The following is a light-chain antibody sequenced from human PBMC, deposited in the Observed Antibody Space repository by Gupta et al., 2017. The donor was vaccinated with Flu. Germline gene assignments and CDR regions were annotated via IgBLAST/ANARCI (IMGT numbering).Light chain of an antibody. Sequence: QSPLTLPLSASGTHGQRDTMPCSGSSSSIGSNTVNWYQQPPGTAPKLLIYSNNQRPSGVPDRFSGSKAGTSASLAISGLQSEDEADYYCAAWDDSLNGPVFGGGTKLTVL. J-gene: IGLJ3*02. CDR2: SNN. V-gene: IGLV1-44*01. CDR1: SSSIGSNT. CDR3: AAWDDSLNGPV.